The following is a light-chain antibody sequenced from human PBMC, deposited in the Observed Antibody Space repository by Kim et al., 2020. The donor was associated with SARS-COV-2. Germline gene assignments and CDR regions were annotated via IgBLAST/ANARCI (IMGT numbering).Light chain of an antibody. CDR1: SNILSTPR. Sequence: QTATLTCTRTSNILSTPRAAWLQQHRAHPPKLLSSRNNNHPSGISERFSASWSGNTASLTITGLQPEDEADYYCSALDSSLGAHGVFGGGTQLTVL. CDR3: SALDSSLGAHGV. J-gene: IGLJ3*02. V-gene: IGLV10-54*02. CDR2: RNN.